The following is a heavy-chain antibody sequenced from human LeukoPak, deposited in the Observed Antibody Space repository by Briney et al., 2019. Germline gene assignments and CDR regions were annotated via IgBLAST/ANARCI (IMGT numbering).Heavy chain of an antibody. CDR2: TYYRSKWYN. CDR1: GDSLSSNSAA. D-gene: IGHD1-26*01. Sequence: SQTLSLTCAISGDSLSSNSAAWNWLRQSPSRGLEWLGRTYYRSKWYNDYAVSVKSRITINPDTSKNQFFLQVKSVTPEDTAVYYCARDSYVNDAFDIWGQGTMVTVSS. V-gene: IGHV6-1*01. CDR3: ARDSYVNDAFDI. J-gene: IGHJ3*02.